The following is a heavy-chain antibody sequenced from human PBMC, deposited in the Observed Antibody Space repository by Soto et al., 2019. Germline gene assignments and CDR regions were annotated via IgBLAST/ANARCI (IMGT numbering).Heavy chain of an antibody. CDR2: INPNTGAT. Sequence: ASVKVSCKASGYTFTAYYMHWLRQAPGQGLEWMGWINPNTGATNSAQRFQGRVTLTWDTSISTAYMDVSSLRSDDTAVYYCAREIQVTGSRSFDLWGQGILVTVSS. J-gene: IGHJ4*02. D-gene: IGHD6-19*01. CDR3: AREIQVTGSRSFDL. V-gene: IGHV1-2*02. CDR1: GYTFTAYY.